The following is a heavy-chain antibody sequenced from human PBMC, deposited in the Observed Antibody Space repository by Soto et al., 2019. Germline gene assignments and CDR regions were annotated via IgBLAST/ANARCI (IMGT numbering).Heavy chain of an antibody. CDR1: GFTFSSYG. D-gene: IGHD3-9*01. Sequence: QVQLVESGGGVVQPGRSLRLSCAASGFTFSSYGMHWVRQAPGKGLEWVAVIWYDGSYKYYADSVKGRFTISRDNSKNTRDLQMHSLRAEDTAGYYCARGPHIWTGYIHWYFDLWGRGTLVTVSS. J-gene: IGHJ2*01. V-gene: IGHV3-33*01. CDR2: IWYDGSYK. CDR3: ARGPHIWTGYIHWYFDL.